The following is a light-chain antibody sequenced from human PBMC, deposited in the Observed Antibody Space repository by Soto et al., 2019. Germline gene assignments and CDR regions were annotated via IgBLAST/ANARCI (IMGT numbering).Light chain of an antibody. CDR3: QSYDSSLRGWV. CDR1: SSNIGAGYD. CDR2: DNN. V-gene: IGLV1-40*01. J-gene: IGLJ3*02. Sequence: QSVLTQPPSVSGAPGQSVTISCTGSSSNIGAGYDVHWYQQLPGTAPKLLIYDNNNRPSGVPDRFSGSKSATSASLAITGLQAEDEADYYCQSYDSSLRGWVFGGGTKLTVL.